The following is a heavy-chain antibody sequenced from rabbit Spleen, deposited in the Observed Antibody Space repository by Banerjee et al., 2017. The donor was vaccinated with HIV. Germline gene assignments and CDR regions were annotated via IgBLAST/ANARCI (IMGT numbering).Heavy chain of an antibody. D-gene: IGHD7-1*01. CDR1: GFSFSSNW. J-gene: IGHJ6*01. CDR2: IYAGGGDYT. Sequence: LEESGGGLVKPGGTLTLTCTVSGFSFSSNWICWVRQAPGKGLEWIACIYAGGGDYTSYASWAKGRFSVTRSTSLNTVTLQVNSLTVADTATYLCAKDWTGDSGVQFALWGPGTLVTVS. V-gene: IGHV1S45*01. CDR3: AKDWTGDSGVQFAL.